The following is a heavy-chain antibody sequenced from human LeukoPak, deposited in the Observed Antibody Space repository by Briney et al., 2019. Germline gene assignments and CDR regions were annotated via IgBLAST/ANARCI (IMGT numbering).Heavy chain of an antibody. CDR2: IKSKADGETI. V-gene: IGHV3-15*07. J-gene: IGHJ4*02. CDR3: STLTPRGLSLS. CDR1: GFTFTNAW. Sequence: GGSLRLSCAASGFTFTNAWMNWVRQAPGKGLEWVGRIKSKADGETIDYAAPVKGRFTFSRDDSKNMLYLQMNSLKSEDTAVYYCSTLTPRGLSLSWGQGNLVTVSS. D-gene: IGHD4-23*01.